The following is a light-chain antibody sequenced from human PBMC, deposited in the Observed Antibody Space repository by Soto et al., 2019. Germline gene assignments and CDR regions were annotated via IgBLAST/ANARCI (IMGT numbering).Light chain of an antibody. J-gene: IGKJ4*01. CDR3: QQFNNYHT. V-gene: IGKV1D-13*01. Sequence: IQMTQSPSTLSGSVGDRVTITCRASQGISSALAWYQQKPGKAPKLLIYDASSLESGVPSRFSGSGSGTDFTLTISSLQPEDFATYYCQQFNNYHTFGGGTKVDIK. CDR2: DAS. CDR1: QGISSA.